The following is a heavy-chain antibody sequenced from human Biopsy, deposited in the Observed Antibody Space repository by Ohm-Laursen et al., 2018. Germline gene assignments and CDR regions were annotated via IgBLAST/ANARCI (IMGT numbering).Heavy chain of an antibody. J-gene: IGHJ6*02. Sequence: SDTLSLTCTVSGDSILSYYWSWIRQTPEKGLEWIGHVYFTGSTNFNPSLKSRVTISVDTSRVRFSLTLSSVTAADTAIYYCARDRRGDSYMDVWGQGTTVTVSS. D-gene: IGHD2-15*01. CDR1: GDSILSYY. CDR2: VYFTGST. CDR3: ARDRRGDSYMDV. V-gene: IGHV4-59*01.